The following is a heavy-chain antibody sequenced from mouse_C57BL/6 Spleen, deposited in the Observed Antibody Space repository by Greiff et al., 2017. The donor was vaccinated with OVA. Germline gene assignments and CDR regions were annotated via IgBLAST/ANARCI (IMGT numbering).Heavy chain of an antibody. CDR3: ARDYYGSSYEAWFAY. J-gene: IGHJ3*01. CDR1: GYTFTSYW. Sequence: VKLQQPGTELVKPGASVKLSCKASGYTFTSYWMHWVKQRPGQGLEWIGYINPSNGGTNYNEKFKSKATLTVDKSSSTAYMQLSSLTSEDSAVYDCARDYYGSSYEAWFAYWGQGTLVTVSA. D-gene: IGHD1-1*01. CDR2: INPSNGGT. V-gene: IGHV1-53*01.